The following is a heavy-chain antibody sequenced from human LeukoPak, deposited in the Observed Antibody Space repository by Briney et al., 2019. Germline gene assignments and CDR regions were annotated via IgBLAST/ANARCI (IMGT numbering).Heavy chain of an antibody. J-gene: IGHJ4*02. Sequence: GGSLRLSCVASSVTFTSFNIHWVRQAPGKGLEWVAAISYDGTKKFYADSVKGRFTISRDNSKNTVYLQMNSLRAEDTAMYYCAKDRYGGGYLQTGPCAHWGQGTLVTVSS. CDR3: AKDRYGGGYLQTGPCAH. V-gene: IGHV3-30*04. D-gene: IGHD1-26*01. CDR2: ISYDGTKK. CDR1: SVTFTSFN.